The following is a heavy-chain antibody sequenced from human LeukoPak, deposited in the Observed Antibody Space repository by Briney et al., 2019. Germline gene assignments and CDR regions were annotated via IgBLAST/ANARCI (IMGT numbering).Heavy chain of an antibody. CDR1: GGSFSGYY. D-gene: IGHD2-21*02. CDR2: INHNGST. Sequence: SETLSLTCAVYGGSFSGYYWSWIRQPPGKGLEWIGEINHNGSTNYNPSLKSRVTISVDTSKNHFSLKLSSVTAAETAVYYCARGLIHCGGDCYSRWFDPWGQGTLVTVSS. V-gene: IGHV4-34*01. CDR3: ARGLIHCGGDCYSRWFDP. J-gene: IGHJ5*02.